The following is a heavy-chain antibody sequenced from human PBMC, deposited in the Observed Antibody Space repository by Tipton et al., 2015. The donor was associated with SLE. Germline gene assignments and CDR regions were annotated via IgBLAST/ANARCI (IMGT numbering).Heavy chain of an antibody. CDR1: GGSISSSNW. CDR2: IYHSAST. D-gene: IGHD2-2*01. CDR3: ARVVLGDIVVVPAAKGLKYYYYYMDV. V-gene: IGHV4-4*02. J-gene: IGHJ6*03. Sequence: GLVKPSGTLSLTCAVSGGSISSSNWWSWVRQPPGKGLEWIGEIYHSASTNYNPSLKRRVTISVDKSKNQFSLKLSSVTAADTAVYYCARVVLGDIVVVPAAKGLKYYYYYMDVWGKGTTVTVSS.